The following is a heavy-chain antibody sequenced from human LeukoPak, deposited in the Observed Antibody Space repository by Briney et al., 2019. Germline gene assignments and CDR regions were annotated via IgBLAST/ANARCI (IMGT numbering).Heavy chain of an antibody. J-gene: IGHJ4*02. CDR1: GYTFTSYD. CDR3: ARGSIGEGYFDWLPPFY. Sequence: VASVKVSCKASGYTFTSYDINWVRQATGQGLEWMGWMNPNSGNTGYAQKFQGRVTMTRNTSISTAYMELSSLRSEDTAVYYCARGSIGEGYFDWLPPFYWGQGTLVTVSS. CDR2: MNPNSGNT. D-gene: IGHD3-9*01. V-gene: IGHV1-8*01.